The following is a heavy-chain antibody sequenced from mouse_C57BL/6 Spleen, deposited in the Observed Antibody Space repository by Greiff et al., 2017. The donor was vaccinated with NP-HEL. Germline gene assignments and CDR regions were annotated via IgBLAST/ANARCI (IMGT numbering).Heavy chain of an antibody. CDR3: AMAYSNYGFAY. CDR2: IHPSDSDK. J-gene: IGHJ3*01. CDR1: GYTFTSYW. Sequence: QVQLQQPGAALVKPGASVKVSCKASGYTFTSYWMHWVKQRPGQGLEWIGRIHPSDSDKNYNQKFKGKATLTVDKSSSTAYMQLSSLTSEDSAVYYCAMAYSNYGFAYWGQGTLVTVSA. V-gene: IGHV1-74*01. D-gene: IGHD2-5*01.